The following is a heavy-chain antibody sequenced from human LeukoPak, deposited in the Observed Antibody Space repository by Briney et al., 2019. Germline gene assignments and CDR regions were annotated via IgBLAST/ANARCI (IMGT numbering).Heavy chain of an antibody. CDR2: ISSSGSTI. CDR3: ARDLAWTSTVTPFGY. Sequence: PGGSLRLSCAASGFTFSSYEVNWVCQAPGKGLEWVSYISSSGSTIYYADSVKGRFTISRDNAKNSLYLQMNSLRAEDTAVYYCARDLAWTSTVTPFGYWGQGTLVTVSS. J-gene: IGHJ4*02. CDR1: GFTFSSYE. D-gene: IGHD4-17*01. V-gene: IGHV3-48*03.